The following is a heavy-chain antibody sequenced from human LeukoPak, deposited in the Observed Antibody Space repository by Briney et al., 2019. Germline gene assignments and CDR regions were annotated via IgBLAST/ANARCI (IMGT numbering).Heavy chain of an antibody. Sequence: VASVKVSCKASGYTFTSYGISWVRQAPGQGLEWMGWISAYNGNTNYAQKFQGRVTMTEDTSTDTAYMELSSLRSEDTAVYYCATVGPSSGWEFDYWGQGTLVTVSS. CDR2: ISAYNGNT. CDR1: GYTFTSYG. V-gene: IGHV1-18*01. J-gene: IGHJ4*02. CDR3: ATVGPSSGWEFDY. D-gene: IGHD6-19*01.